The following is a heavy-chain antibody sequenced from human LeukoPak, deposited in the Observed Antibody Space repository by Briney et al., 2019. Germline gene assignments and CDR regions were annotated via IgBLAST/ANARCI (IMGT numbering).Heavy chain of an antibody. J-gene: IGHJ1*01. V-gene: IGHV3-21*01. CDR2: ISSSSSYI. CDR3: ASTAEWELLSYFQH. CDR1: GFTFSSYS. Sequence: GGSLRLSCVASGFTFSSYSMNWVRQAPGKGLEWVSSISSSSSYIYYADSVKGRFTISRDNAKNSLYLQMNSLRAEDTAVYYCASTAEWELLSYFQHWGQGTLVTVSS. D-gene: IGHD1-26*01.